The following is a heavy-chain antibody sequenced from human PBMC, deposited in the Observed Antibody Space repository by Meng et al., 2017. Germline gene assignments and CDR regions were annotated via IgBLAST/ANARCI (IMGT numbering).Heavy chain of an antibody. Sequence: GGFPRPFRAASGFISSDYYMSWLRQAPGKGLEWVSYISSSGSTMYYADSVKGRFTISRDNAENSLYLQMNSLRAEDTAVYYCARGGRYYEFDYFDYWGQGTLVTVSS. D-gene: IGHD1-26*01. J-gene: IGHJ4*02. CDR2: ISSSGSTM. CDR3: ARGGRYYEFDYFDY. V-gene: IGHV3-11*04. CDR1: GFISSDYY.